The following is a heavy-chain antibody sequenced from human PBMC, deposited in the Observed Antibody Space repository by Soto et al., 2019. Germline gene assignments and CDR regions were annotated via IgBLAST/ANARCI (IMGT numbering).Heavy chain of an antibody. D-gene: IGHD6-19*01. CDR3: ARGTGGSSGCYYCDY. CDR2: IYYSGST. V-gene: IGHV4-59*01. CDR1: GGSISSYY. Sequence: SETLSLTCTVSGGSISSYYWSWIRQPPGKGLEWIGYIYYSGSTNYNPSLKSRVTISEDTCKNQFSLKLSSVTAADTAVYYCARGTGGSSGCYYCDYWGQGTLVTVAS. J-gene: IGHJ4*02.